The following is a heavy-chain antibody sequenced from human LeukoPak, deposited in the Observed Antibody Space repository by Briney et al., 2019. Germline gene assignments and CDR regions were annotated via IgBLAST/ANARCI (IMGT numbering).Heavy chain of an antibody. J-gene: IGHJ4*02. V-gene: IGHV3-64D*06. CDR3: VKTPYCGGDCYSGNDY. Sequence: GGSLRLSCSASGFTFNSYVMHWVRQAPGKGLEYVSAISSNGGSTYYADSVKGRFTISRDNSKNTLYLQMSSLRAEDTALYYCVKTPYCGGDCYSGNDYWGQGTLVTVSS. CDR1: GFTFNSYV. CDR2: ISSNGGST. D-gene: IGHD2-21*02.